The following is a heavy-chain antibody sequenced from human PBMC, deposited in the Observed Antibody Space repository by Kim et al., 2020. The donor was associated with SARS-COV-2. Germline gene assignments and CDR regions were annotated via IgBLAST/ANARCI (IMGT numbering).Heavy chain of an antibody. D-gene: IGHD6-13*01. V-gene: IGHV3-23*01. CDR3: AKNMGSSSWYARYYGMGV. Sequence: GGSLRLSCAASGFTFSSYAMGWVRQAPGKGLEWVSGISGSSDSTYYADSVKGRFTISRDNSKNTLYLQMNSLRVEDTAVYYCAKNMGSSSWYARYYGMGVWGQGTTVTVSS. CDR1: GFTFSSYA. J-gene: IGHJ6*02. CDR2: ISGSSDST.